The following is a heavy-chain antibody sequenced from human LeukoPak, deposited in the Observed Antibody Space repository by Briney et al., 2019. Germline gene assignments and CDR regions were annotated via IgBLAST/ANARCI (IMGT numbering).Heavy chain of an antibody. CDR3: ARDGVEFYNWFDP. J-gene: IGHJ5*02. V-gene: IGHV3-74*01. CDR1: GFSFSNYW. Sequence: PGGSLRLSRAASGFSFSNYWMHWVRQAPGKGLVWVSRINSDGSSTTYADSVKGRFTISRDNAKNTLYLQMNSLRAEDTAVYYCARDGVEFYNWFDPWGQGTLVTVSS. D-gene: IGHD2-21*01. CDR2: INSDGSST.